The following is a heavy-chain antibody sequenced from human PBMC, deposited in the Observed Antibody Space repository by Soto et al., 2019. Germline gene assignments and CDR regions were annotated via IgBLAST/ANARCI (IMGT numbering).Heavy chain of an antibody. D-gene: IGHD6-13*01. J-gene: IGHJ3*02. CDR1: GYTFTGYY. V-gene: IGHV1-2*04. Sequence: ASVKVSCKASGYTFTGYYMHWARQAPGQGLEWMRWINPNSGGTNYAQKFQGWVTMTRDTSISTAYMELSRLRSDDTAVYYCARGGIAAPAGAFDIWGQGTMVTVSS. CDR3: ARGGIAAPAGAFDI. CDR2: INPNSGGT.